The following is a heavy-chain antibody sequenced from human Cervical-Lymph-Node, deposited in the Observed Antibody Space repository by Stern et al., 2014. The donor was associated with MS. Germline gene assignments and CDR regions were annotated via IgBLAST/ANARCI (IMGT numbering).Heavy chain of an antibody. CDR1: GGTFSSYA. CDR3: AREGGRGPLIPGTKPVPPPVGKYSYYAMDV. CDR2: IVPFFGAT. Sequence: QVQLVQSGAEVKKPGSSVKVSCKASGGTFSSYAISWVRQAPGQGLQWMGGIVPFFGATVYAQNFLDRVTISADKSTNTTYLELSSRRSGDAAFYYCAREGGRGPLIPGTKPVPPPVGKYSYYAMDVWGQGTTVTVSS. V-gene: IGHV1-69*06. D-gene: IGHD2-2*02. J-gene: IGHJ6*01.